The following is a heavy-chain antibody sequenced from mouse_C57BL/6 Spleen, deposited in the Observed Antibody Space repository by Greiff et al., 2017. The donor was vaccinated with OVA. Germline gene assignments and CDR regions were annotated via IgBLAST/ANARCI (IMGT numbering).Heavy chain of an antibody. Sequence: EVQRVESGGGLVKPGGSLKLSCAASGFTFSSYAMSWVRQTPEKRLEWVATISDGGSYTYYPDNVKGRFTISRDNAKNNLYLQMSHLKSEDTAMYYCAREAYDSSYYFDYWGQGTTLTVSS. CDR3: AREAYDSSYYFDY. J-gene: IGHJ2*01. V-gene: IGHV5-4*01. D-gene: IGHD2-4*01. CDR1: GFTFSSYA. CDR2: ISDGGSYT.